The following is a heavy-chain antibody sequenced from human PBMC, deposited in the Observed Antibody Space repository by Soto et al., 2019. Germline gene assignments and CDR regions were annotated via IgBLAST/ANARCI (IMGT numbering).Heavy chain of an antibody. CDR3: ARDPYYYDSSGYYFDY. J-gene: IGHJ4*02. V-gene: IGHV1-18*01. CDR2: ISAYNGNT. Sequence: ASVKVSCKASGYTFTSYGISWVRQAPGQGLEWMGWISAYNGNTNYAQKLQGRVTMTTDTSTSTAYMELRSLRSDDTAVCYCARDPYYYDSSGYYFDYWGQGTLVTVS. CDR1: GYTFTSYG. D-gene: IGHD3-22*01.